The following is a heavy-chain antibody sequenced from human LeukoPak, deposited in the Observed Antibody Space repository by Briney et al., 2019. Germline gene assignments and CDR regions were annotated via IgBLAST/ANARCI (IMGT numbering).Heavy chain of an antibody. D-gene: IGHD3-22*01. CDR1: GFTFSSYG. Sequence: GGSLRLSCAASGFTFSSYGMHWVRQAPGKGLEWVAFIRYDGSNKYYADSVKGRFTISRDNSKNTLYLQMNSLRAEDTAVYYCAKSRSGYYQLAFDIWGQGAMVTASS. CDR3: AKSRSGYYQLAFDI. CDR2: IRYDGSNK. V-gene: IGHV3-30*02. J-gene: IGHJ3*02.